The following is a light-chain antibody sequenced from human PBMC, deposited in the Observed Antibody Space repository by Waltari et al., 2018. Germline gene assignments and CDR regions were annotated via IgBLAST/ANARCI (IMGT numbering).Light chain of an antibody. CDR1: ESVSRA. Sequence: EIVLTQSPGTLSLSPGERVTLSCRASESVSRALAWYQQKPGQAPRLLMYDASTRATGIPDRFSGSGSGTDFSLTISRLEPEDFAVYYCQHYVRLPVTFGQGTKVEIK. CDR2: DAS. V-gene: IGKV3-20*01. J-gene: IGKJ1*01. CDR3: QHYVRLPVT.